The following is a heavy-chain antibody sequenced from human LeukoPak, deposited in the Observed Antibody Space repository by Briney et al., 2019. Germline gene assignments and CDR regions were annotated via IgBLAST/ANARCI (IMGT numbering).Heavy chain of an antibody. CDR3: ARRGRGYSSSWYLVDY. CDR1: GYSFTSYW. D-gene: IGHD6-13*01. J-gene: IGHJ4*02. V-gene: IGHV5-51*01. Sequence: GESLKISCKGSGYSFTSYWIGWVRQMPGKGLEWMGIIYPGDSDTRYSPSFQGQVTISADKSISTAYLQWSSLKASDTAMYYCARRGRGYSSSWYLVDYWGQGTPVTVSS. CDR2: IYPGDSDT.